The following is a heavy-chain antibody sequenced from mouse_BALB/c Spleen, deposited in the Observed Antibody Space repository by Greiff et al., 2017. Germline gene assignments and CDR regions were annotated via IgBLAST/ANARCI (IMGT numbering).Heavy chain of an antibody. CDR3: ARGGNYRYDSFDY. CDR2: INPYNGAT. J-gene: IGHJ2*01. V-gene: IGHV1-31*01. CDR1: GYSFTGYY. D-gene: IGHD2-14*01. Sequence: EVQLQQSGPELVKPGASVKISCKASGYSFTGYYMHWVKQSHVKSLEWIGRINPYNGATSYNQNFKDKASLTVDKSSSTAYMELHSLTSEDSAVYYCARGGNYRYDSFDYWGQGTTLTVSS.